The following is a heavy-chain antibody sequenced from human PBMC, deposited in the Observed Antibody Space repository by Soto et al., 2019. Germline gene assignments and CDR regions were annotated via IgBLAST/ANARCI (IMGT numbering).Heavy chain of an antibody. CDR2: IYYSGRT. CDR1: GDSDSSGRYY. J-gene: IGHJ4*02. Sequence: SETLSLTRTVSGDSDSSGRYYWTWIRQPPCKGLEWIGYIYYSGRTNYNPSLKSRVTISVDMSRNQFSLRLYSLTAADTAVYYCARYYDFWSGFFQWGQGTLVTV. D-gene: IGHD3-3*01. V-gene: IGHV4-61*01. CDR3: ARYYDFWSGFFQ.